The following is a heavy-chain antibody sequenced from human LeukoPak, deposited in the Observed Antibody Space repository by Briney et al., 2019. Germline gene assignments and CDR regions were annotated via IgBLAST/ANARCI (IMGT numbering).Heavy chain of an antibody. CDR1: GFTFDDYA. J-gene: IGHJ4*02. Sequence: GGSLRLSCAASGFTFDDYAMHWVRQAPGKGLEWVSGISWNSGSIGYADSVKGRFTISRDNAKNSLYLQMNSLRAEDTALYYCAKDRELVGSVTEGSTGFDYWGQGTLVTVSS. D-gene: IGHD3-10*01. CDR2: ISWNSGSI. CDR3: AKDRELVGSVTEGSTGFDY. V-gene: IGHV3-9*01.